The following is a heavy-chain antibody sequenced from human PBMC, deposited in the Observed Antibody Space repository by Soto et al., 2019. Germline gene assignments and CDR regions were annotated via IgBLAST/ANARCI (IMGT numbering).Heavy chain of an antibody. V-gene: IGHV3-23*01. J-gene: IGHJ3*02. CDR3: EKPLGDWLLFDAFDI. Sequence: WGSLRLSCAASGFTFSSYAMSWVRQAPGKGLEWVSAISGSGGSTYYADSVKGRFTISRDNSKNTLYLQMNSLRAEDTAVYYCEKPLGDWLLFDAFDIWGQGTMVTVSS. D-gene: IGHD3-9*01. CDR2: ISGSGGST. CDR1: GFTFSSYA.